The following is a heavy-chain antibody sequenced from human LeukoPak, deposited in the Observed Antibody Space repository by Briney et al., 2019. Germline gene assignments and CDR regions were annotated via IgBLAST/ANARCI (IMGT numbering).Heavy chain of an antibody. CDR1: GFTLSSYG. CDR3: AKRREGAFDY. V-gene: IGHV3-23*01. J-gene: IGHJ4*02. Sequence: GSLRLSCAASGFTLSSYGMSWVRQAPGKGLDWVSAISGSDSNTYYADSVKGRFTISRDNSKNTLYLQMNSLRAEDTAKYYCAKRREGAFDYWGQGILVTVSS. CDR2: ISGSDSNT. D-gene: IGHD1-26*01.